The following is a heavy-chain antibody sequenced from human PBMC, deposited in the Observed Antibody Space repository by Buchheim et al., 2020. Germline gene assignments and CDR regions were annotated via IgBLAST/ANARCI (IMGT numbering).Heavy chain of an antibody. CDR3: AKAWWGTVVTMDY. Sequence: QVQLVESGGGVVQPGRSLRLSCAASGFTFSSYGMHWVRQAPGKGLEWVAVISYDGSNKYYADSVKGRFTISRDNSKNTLYLQMNSLRAEDTAVYYCAKAWWGTVVTMDYWGQGTL. CDR2: ISYDGSNK. V-gene: IGHV3-30*18. CDR1: GFTFSSYG. D-gene: IGHD4-23*01. J-gene: IGHJ4*02.